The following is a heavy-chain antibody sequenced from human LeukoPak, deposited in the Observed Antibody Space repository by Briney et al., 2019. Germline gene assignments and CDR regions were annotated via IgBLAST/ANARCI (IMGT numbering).Heavy chain of an antibody. D-gene: IGHD2-2*01. Sequence: ASVKVSCKASGYTFTSYGISWVRQAPGQGLEWMGWISAYNGNTNYAQKLQGRVTMTKDTSTSTAYMELRSLRSDDTAVYYCARDLYCSSTSCYYYYGMDVWGQGTTVTVSS. V-gene: IGHV1-18*01. CDR2: ISAYNGNT. CDR1: GYTFTSYG. J-gene: IGHJ6*02. CDR3: ARDLYCSSTSCYYYYGMDV.